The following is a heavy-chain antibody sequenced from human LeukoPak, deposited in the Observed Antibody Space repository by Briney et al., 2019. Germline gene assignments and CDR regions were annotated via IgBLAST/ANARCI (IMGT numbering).Heavy chain of an antibody. J-gene: IGHJ5*02. CDR1: GGTFNTDA. Sequence: SVKVSCKASGGTFNTDAISWVRQAPGRGLGGLGMIIPIFGTANYAQKFQSRVTITTHESTTTAYMELSKSGAEDTALYYCARGGVLVVISSPLKPSHNWFDPWGQGNLVTVSS. V-gene: IGHV1-69*05. D-gene: IGHD3-10*01. CDR3: ARGGVLVVISSPLKPSHNWFDP. CDR2: IIPIFGTA.